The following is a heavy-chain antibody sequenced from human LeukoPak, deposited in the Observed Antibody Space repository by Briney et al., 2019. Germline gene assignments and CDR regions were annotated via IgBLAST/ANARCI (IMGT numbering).Heavy chain of an antibody. CDR3: ASSRDYCYGSGSHPNDY. V-gene: IGHV1-18*04. Sequence: ASVKVSCKASGYTFTSYGISWVRQAPGQGLEWMGWISAYNGNTNYAQKLQGRVTMTTDTSTSTAYMELRSLRSDDTAVYYCASSRDYCYGSGSHPNDYWGQGTLVTVSS. CDR2: ISAYNGNT. CDR1: GYTFTSYG. J-gene: IGHJ4*02. D-gene: IGHD3-10*01.